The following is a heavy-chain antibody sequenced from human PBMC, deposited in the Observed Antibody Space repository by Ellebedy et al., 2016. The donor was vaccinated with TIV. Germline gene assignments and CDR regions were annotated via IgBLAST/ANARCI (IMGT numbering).Heavy chain of an antibody. D-gene: IGHD1-14*01. Sequence: ASVKVSCKASGYTFTAYYVHWVRQAPGQGLEWMGMISPSNSNTNYAHKFHGRVTMTRDTSTNTVYVELSSLRPEDTAVYYCAREIPGTCYFDYWGQGTLVTVSS. CDR1: GYTFTAYY. J-gene: IGHJ4*02. CDR3: AREIPGTCYFDY. V-gene: IGHV1-46*01. CDR2: ISPSNSNT.